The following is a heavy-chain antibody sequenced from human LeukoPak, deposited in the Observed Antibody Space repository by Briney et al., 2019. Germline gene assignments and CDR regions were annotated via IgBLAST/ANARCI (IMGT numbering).Heavy chain of an antibody. CDR3: AKSVVYGSGSQMDV. CDR1: GFTFSSYG. Sequence: GGSLRLSCAASGFTFSSYGMRWVRQAPGKGREWVTCIRYDGGKKFYADSVKGRFTFSRENSKNTLYLQMNSLRVEDTAVYYCAKSVVYGSGSQMDVWGQGTTVTVSS. CDR2: IRYDGGKK. V-gene: IGHV3-30*02. J-gene: IGHJ6*02. D-gene: IGHD3-10*01.